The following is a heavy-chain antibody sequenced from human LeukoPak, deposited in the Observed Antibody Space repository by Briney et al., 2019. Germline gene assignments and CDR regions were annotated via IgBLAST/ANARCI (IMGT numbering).Heavy chain of an antibody. D-gene: IGHD7-27*01. CDR2: IKSKVDGGTT. CDR3: TKDPPLTGGVYSAH. Sequence: GGSLRLSCVVSGFTFNSCWMNWVRQTPGKGLEWVGLIKSKVDGGTTDYAAPVKGRFTISRDDSKNTLYLQMSSLKIEDTAIYYCTKDPPLTGGVYSAHWGPGTLVTVSS. V-gene: IGHV3-15*07. CDR1: GFTFNSCW. J-gene: IGHJ4*02.